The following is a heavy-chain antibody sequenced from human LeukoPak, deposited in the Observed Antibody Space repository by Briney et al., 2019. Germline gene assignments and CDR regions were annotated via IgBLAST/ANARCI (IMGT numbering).Heavy chain of an antibody. CDR1: GFTFSSYG. J-gene: IGHJ4*02. CDR2: ISGSGGGK. Sequence: GGSLRLSCAASGFTFSSYGMSWVRQAPGKGLEWVSAISGSGGGKYYADSVKGRFTISRDNAKNTLYLQMNSVRAEDTAVYYCAKDRIRGIMITFFGVTVRDGLWGQGTLVTVSS. V-gene: IGHV3-23*01. CDR3: AKDRIRGIMITFFGVTVRDGL. D-gene: IGHD3-16*01.